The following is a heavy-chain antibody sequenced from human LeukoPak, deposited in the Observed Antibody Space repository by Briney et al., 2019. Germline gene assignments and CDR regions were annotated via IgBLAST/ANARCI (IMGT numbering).Heavy chain of an antibody. J-gene: IGHJ6*02. CDR3: ARANSGYDPVYYFGLDV. V-gene: IGHV1-2*02. CDR2: INPNSGGT. Sequence: ASVKVSRKASGYTFTGYYMHWVRQAPGQGLEWMGWINPNSGGTNYAQKFRGRVTMTRDMSISTGYMDLSRLKSDDTAVYYCARANSGYDPVYYFGLDVWGQGTTVTVSS. D-gene: IGHD5-12*01. CDR1: GYTFTGYY.